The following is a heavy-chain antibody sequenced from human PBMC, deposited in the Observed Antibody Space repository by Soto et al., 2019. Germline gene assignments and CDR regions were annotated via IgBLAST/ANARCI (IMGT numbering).Heavy chain of an antibody. CDR2: ISYDGSNK. CDR1: GFTFSSYG. D-gene: IGHD3-10*01. Sequence: GGSLRLSCAASGFTFSSYGMHWVRQAPGKGLEWVAVISYDGSNKYYADSVKGRFTISRDNSKNTLYLQMNSLRAEDTAVYYCAKDWKYYYGSGSYATNGYYFDYWGQGTLVTVSS. J-gene: IGHJ4*02. CDR3: AKDWKYYYGSGSYATNGYYFDY. V-gene: IGHV3-30*18.